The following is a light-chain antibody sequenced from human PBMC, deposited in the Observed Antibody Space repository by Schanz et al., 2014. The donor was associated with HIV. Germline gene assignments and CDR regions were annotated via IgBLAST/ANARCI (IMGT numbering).Light chain of an antibody. CDR3: QQYGSSPRT. V-gene: IGKV3-20*01. Sequence: EIVLTQSPGTLSLFPGERATLSCRASQSVGSSFLAWYQHKPGQAPRLLIYGASSRATGIPDRFSGSGSGTDFTLTIRRVEPEDFAVYYCQQYGSSPRTFGQGTKVEVK. CDR1: QSVGSSF. J-gene: IGKJ1*01. CDR2: GAS.